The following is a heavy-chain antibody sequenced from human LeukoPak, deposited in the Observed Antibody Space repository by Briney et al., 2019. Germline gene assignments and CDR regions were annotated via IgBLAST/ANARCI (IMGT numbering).Heavy chain of an antibody. D-gene: IGHD1-26*01. CDR1: GYTFTGYY. Sequence: GASVKVSCKASGYTFTGYYMHWVRQAPGQGLEWMGWINPNSGGTKYAQKFQGRVTMTRDTSISAAYMELSRLRSDDTAVYYCARTGRWEVLQDPFDIWGQGTMVTVSS. CDR3: ARTGRWEVLQDPFDI. CDR2: INPNSGGT. V-gene: IGHV1-2*02. J-gene: IGHJ3*02.